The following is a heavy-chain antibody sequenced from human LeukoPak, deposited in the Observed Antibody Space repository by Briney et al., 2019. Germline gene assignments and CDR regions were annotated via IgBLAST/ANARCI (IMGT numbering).Heavy chain of an antibody. D-gene: IGHD3-22*01. CDR1: GYTFTGYY. V-gene: IGHV1-2*02. J-gene: IGHJ4*02. CDR3: AAAGYYDSSGYSSFDY. Sequence: ASVKVSCKVSGYTFTGYYMHWVRQAPGQGLEWMGWINPNSGGTNYAQKFQGRVTMTRDTSISTAYMELSRLRSDYTAVYYCAAAGYYDSSGYSSFDYWGQGTLVTVSS. CDR2: INPNSGGT.